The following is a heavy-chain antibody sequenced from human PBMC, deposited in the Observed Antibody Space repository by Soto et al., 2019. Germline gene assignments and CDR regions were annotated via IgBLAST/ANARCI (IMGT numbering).Heavy chain of an antibody. Sequence: QVQLVQSGAEVKKPGSSVKVSCKASGGTFSSYTISWVRQAPGQGLEWMGRIIPILGIPNYAQKFQGRVTITGEKSTHTAHKELRRLGSEDTAVYYCARDRGIAVAGHFDYWGQGTLVTVSS. D-gene: IGHD6-19*01. V-gene: IGHV1-69*08. CDR2: IIPILGIP. CDR3: ARDRGIAVAGHFDY. CDR1: GGTFSSYT. J-gene: IGHJ4*02.